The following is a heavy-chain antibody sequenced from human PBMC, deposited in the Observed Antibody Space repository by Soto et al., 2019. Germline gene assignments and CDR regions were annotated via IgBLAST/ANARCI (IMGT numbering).Heavy chain of an antibody. J-gene: IGHJ6*02. Sequence: QFQLVQSGAEVKKPGSSVKVSCKASGGTFSSYAISWVRQAPGQGLEWMGGIIPIFGTANYAQKFQGRVTITADESTSTAYMELSGLRSEDTAVYYCATRGRDYGDTGYYGMDVWGQGTTVTVSS. V-gene: IGHV1-69*12. CDR1: GGTFSSYA. CDR3: ATRGRDYGDTGYYGMDV. D-gene: IGHD4-17*01. CDR2: IIPIFGTA.